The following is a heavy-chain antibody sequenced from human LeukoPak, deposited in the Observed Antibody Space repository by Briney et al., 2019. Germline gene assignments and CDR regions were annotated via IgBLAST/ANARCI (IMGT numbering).Heavy chain of an antibody. CDR3: ARALRYPGGWFDP. D-gene: IGHD3-9*01. V-gene: IGHV1-69*13. J-gene: IGHJ5*02. CDR1: GGTFSSYA. CDR2: IIPIFGTA. Sequence: SVKVSCKASGGTFSSYAISWVRQAPGQGLGWMGGIIPIFGTANYAQKFQGRVTITADESTSTAYMELSSLRSEDTAVYYCARALRYPGGWFDPWGQGTLVTVSS.